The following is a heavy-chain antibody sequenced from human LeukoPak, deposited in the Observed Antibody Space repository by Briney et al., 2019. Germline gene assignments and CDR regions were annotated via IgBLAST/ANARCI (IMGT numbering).Heavy chain of an antibody. D-gene: IGHD2-2*01. CDR1: GYTLTELS. Sequence: ASVKVSCKVSGYTLTELSMHWVRQAPGKGLEWMGGFDPEGGETIYAQKFQGRVTMTEDTSTDTAYMELSSLRSEDTAVYYCATAPLPEKHYYYGMDVWGQGTTVTVSS. CDR3: ATAPLPEKHYYYGMDV. CDR2: FDPEGGET. J-gene: IGHJ6*02. V-gene: IGHV1-24*01.